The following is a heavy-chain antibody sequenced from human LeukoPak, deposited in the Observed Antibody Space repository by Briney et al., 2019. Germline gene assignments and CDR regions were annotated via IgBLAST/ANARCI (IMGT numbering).Heavy chain of an antibody. D-gene: IGHD5-24*01. V-gene: IGHV3-13*01. Sequence: GGSLRLSCAASGFTFSSYDMHWVRHATGKGLEWVSAIGTAGDTYYPGSVKGRFTISRENAKNSLYLQMNSLRAGDTAVYYCARIGDGYGDYFDYWGQGTLVTVSS. CDR3: ARIGDGYGDYFDY. J-gene: IGHJ4*02. CDR2: IGTAGDT. CDR1: GFTFSSYD.